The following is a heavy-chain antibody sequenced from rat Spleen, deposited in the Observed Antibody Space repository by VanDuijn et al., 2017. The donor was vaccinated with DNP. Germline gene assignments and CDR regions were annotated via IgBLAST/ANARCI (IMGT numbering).Heavy chain of an antibody. CDR3: ARLDYGGYNPLDY. Sequence: EVHLVESGGGLVQPGRSLKLSCAASGFTFSNYHMAWVRQAPTKGLEWVASISPGGGNTYYRDSVKGRFTCSRDKAKSTLYLQMDSLRSEDTATYYCARLDYGGYNPLDYWGQGVMVTVSS. CDR1: GFTFSNYH. CDR2: ISPGGGNT. D-gene: IGHD1-11*01. V-gene: IGHV5-25*01. J-gene: IGHJ2*01.